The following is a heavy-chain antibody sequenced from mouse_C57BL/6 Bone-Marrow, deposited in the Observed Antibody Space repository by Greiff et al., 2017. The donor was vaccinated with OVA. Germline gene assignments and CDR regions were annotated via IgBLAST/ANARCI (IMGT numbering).Heavy chain of an antibody. CDR2: IDPENGDT. V-gene: IGHV14-4*01. CDR3: TQLFLGFAD. CDR1: GFNIKDDY. J-gene: IGHJ3*01. D-gene: IGHD1-1*02. Sequence: VQLQQSGAELVRPGASVKLSCTASGFNIKDDYMHWVKQRPEQGLEWIGWIDPENGDTEYASKFQGKATITADTSSNTAYLQLSSLTSEDTAVYYCTQLFLGFADWGQGTLVTVSA.